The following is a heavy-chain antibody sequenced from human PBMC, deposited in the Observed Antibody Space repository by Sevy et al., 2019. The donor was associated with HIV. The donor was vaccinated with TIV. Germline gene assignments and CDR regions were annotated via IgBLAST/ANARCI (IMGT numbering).Heavy chain of an antibody. CDR1: GFSFSTYS. Sequence: GGSLRLSCVASGFSFSTYSMNWVRQAPGKGLEWVSSISRSSYIDYGYSVKGRFTISRDNAKNSLYLQMNSLRAEDTAVYYCARDYSGGWRKFNLFDPWGQGTLVTVSS. V-gene: IGHV3-21*06. D-gene: IGHD6-19*01. CDR3: ARDYSGGWRKFNLFDP. CDR2: ISRSSYI. J-gene: IGHJ5*02.